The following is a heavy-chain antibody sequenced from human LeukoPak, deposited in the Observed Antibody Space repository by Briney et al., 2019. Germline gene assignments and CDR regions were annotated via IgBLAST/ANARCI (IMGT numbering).Heavy chain of an antibody. J-gene: IGHJ5*02. Sequence: PGGSLRLSCAASGFTFSTYSMNWVRQAPGKGLEWVSSISSSSYIYYADSVKGRFTISRDNAKNSLYLQMNSLRAEDTAVYYCAREVAAAGTFRFDPWGQGTLVTVSS. V-gene: IGHV3-21*01. CDR1: GFTFSTYS. D-gene: IGHD6-13*01. CDR3: AREVAAAGTFRFDP. CDR2: ISSSSYI.